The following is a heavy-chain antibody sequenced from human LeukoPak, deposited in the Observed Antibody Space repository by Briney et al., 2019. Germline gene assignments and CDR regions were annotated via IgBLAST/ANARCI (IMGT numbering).Heavy chain of an antibody. V-gene: IGHV3-48*04. CDR2: ISETI. D-gene: IGHD3-16*01. J-gene: IGHJ4*02. CDR3: VREVGRPKTFYFDS. CDR1: GFVFSRDN. Sequence: GGSLRLSCIAFGFVFSRDNMNWVRQAPGKGLEWVAHISETIYYADSVQGRFTISRDNAKNSLYLQMSNLRVDDTAMYYCVREVGRPKTFYFDSWGRGTPVTVSS.